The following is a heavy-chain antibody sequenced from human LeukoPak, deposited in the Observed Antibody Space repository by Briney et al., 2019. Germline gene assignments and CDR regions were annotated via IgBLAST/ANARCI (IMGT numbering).Heavy chain of an antibody. CDR2: INPSGGST. J-gene: IGHJ4*02. CDR3: ARASIVGATIPDY. CDR1: GYTFTSYY. Sequence: ASVKVSCKASGYTFTSYYMHWVRQAPGQGLEWMGIINPSGGSTSYAQKLQGRVTMTRDMSTSTVYMELSSLRSEDTAVYYCARASIVGATIPDYWGQGTLVTVSS. V-gene: IGHV1-46*01. D-gene: IGHD1-26*01.